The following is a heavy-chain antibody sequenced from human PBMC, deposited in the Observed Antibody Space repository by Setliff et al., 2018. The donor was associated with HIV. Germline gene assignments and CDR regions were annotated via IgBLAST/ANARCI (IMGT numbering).Heavy chain of an antibody. D-gene: IGHD6-13*01. CDR2: ISSSSSYI. CDR3: ARDHGAAGVGYFDY. J-gene: IGHJ4*02. V-gene: IGHV3-21*01. CDR1: GLTFSSYS. Sequence: GGSLRLSCAASGLTFSSYSMNWVRQAPGKGLEWVSSISSSSSYIYYADSVKGRFTISRDNAKNSLYLQMNSLRAEDTAVYYCARDHGAAGVGYFDYWGQGTLVTVSS.